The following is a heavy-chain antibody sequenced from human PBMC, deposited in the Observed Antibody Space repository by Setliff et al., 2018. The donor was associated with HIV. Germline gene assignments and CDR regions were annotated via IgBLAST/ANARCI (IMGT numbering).Heavy chain of an antibody. CDR1: GYSFPSYW. Sequence: PGESLKISCKGSGYSFPSYWIGWVRQMPGKGLEWMGIINPYDSDTRCSPSFQGQVTISADKSISTAYLQWSSLTASDTAMYYCARGSSSWNNDGFDIWGQGTMVTVSS. J-gene: IGHJ3*02. V-gene: IGHV5-51*01. CDR2: INPYDSDT. D-gene: IGHD6-13*01. CDR3: ARGSSSWNNDGFDI.